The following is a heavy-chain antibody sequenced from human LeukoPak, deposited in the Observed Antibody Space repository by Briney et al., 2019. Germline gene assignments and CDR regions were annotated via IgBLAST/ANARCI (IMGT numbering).Heavy chain of an antibody. D-gene: IGHD6-25*01. CDR2: IYYSGST. CDR3: ARVGSGSAILRYFDL. J-gene: IGHJ2*01. Sequence: PSETLSLTCTVSGGSISSYYWSWIRQPPGKGLEWIGNIYYSGSTNYNPSLKSRVTISVDTSKNQFSLKLSSVTAADTAVYYCARVGSGSAILRYFDLWGRGTLVTVSS. CDR1: GGSISSYY. V-gene: IGHV4-59*01.